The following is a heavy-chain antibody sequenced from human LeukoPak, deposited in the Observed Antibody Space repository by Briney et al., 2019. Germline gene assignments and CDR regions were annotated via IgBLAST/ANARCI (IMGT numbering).Heavy chain of an antibody. V-gene: IGHV4-59*01. J-gene: IGHJ4*02. CDR2: IFYSGST. CDR1: GGSISSYY. Sequence: SETLSLTCTVSGGSISSYYWSWIRQPPGKGLEWIGNIFYSGSTNYNPSLKSRVTTSVDTSKKQFSLKLKSVTAADTAVYYCARAQINTIFGVVSSLFFDYWGQGTLVTVSS. CDR3: ARAQINTIFGVVSSLFFDY. D-gene: IGHD3-3*01.